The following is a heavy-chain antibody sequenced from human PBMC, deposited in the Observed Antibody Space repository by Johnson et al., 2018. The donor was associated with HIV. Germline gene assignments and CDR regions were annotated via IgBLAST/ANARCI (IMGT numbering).Heavy chain of an antibody. CDR1: GFTFSNAW. V-gene: IGHV3-9*01. CDR3: AKDTLLESGFDI. D-gene: IGHD3-3*02. Sequence: EVQLVESGGGLVQPGGSLRLSCAASGFTFSNAWMNWVRQAPGKGLEWVSGINWNGGSIGYADSVKGRFTISRDNAKNSLYLQMNSLRAEDTALYYCAKDTLLESGFDIWGQGTMVTVSS. CDR2: INWNGGSI. J-gene: IGHJ3*02.